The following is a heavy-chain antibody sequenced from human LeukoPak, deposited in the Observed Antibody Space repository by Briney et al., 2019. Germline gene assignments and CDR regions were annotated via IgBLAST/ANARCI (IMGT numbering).Heavy chain of an antibody. CDR1: GFTFSSYA. V-gene: IGHV3-30*04. CDR3: ARDSVITMVRGVTYYFDY. CDR2: MSYDGSNK. D-gene: IGHD3-10*01. J-gene: IGHJ4*02. Sequence: GGSLRLSCAASGFTFSSYAMHWVRQAPGKGLEWVAVMSYDGSNKYYADSVKGRFTISRDNSKNTLYLQMNSLRAEDTAVYYCARDSVITMVRGVTYYFDYWGQGTLVTVSS.